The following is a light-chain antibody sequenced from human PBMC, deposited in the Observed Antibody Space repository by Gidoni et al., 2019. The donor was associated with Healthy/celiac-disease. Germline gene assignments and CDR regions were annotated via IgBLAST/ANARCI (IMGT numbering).Light chain of an antibody. CDR1: QSVSSSY. CDR3: QRRPST. V-gene: IGKV3-20*01. J-gene: IGKJ2*01. Sequence: ELVLTQSPGTLSLSPGERATLSCRASQSVSSSYLAWYQQKPGQAPRLLIYGASSRATGIPDRFSGSGSGTDFTLTISRLEPEDFAVYYCQRRPSTFGQGTKLEIK. CDR2: GAS.